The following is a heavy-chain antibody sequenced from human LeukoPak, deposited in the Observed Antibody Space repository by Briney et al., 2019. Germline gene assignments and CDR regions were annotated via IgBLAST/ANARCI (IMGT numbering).Heavy chain of an antibody. V-gene: IGHV4-34*01. Sequence: SETLSLTCAVYGDSLSRYYWTWIRQPPAKGLEWLGEINPSGSPDYNPSLKSRVTISVDTSKNQFSLRLTSVTAADTAVYYCASVRHDPLEYYYYIDVWGKGTTVTVSS. D-gene: IGHD2/OR15-2a*01. CDR2: INPSGSP. CDR3: ASVRHDPLEYYYYIDV. CDR1: GDSLSRYY. J-gene: IGHJ6*03.